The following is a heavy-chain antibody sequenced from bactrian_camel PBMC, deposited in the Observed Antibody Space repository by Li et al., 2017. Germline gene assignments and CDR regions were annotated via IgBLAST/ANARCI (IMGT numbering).Heavy chain of an antibody. CDR3: AATKGLPDLLRGGYLSARSYNY. CDR2: IDTGDGST. Sequence: HVQLVESGGGSALAGGSVRLSCAASGSTLHTYSWFRQAPGQEREGVAAIDTGDGSTYYLNSVEGRFTISHDNNKNTLYLQMNSLKPGDTAIYYCAATKGLPDLLRGGYLSARSYNYWGRETQVTVS. J-gene: IGHJ4*01. CDR1: GSTLHTYS. D-gene: IGHD5*01. V-gene: IGHV3S1*01.